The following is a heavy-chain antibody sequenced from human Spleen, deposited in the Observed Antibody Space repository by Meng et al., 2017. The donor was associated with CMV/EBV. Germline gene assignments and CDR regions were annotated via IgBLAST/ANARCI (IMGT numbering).Heavy chain of an antibody. CDR3: ARDRGFSYEVREEGH. CDR2: ISGSGGTI. CDR1: GFTFRSYE. D-gene: IGHD5-18*01. Sequence: GESLKISCAASGFTFRSYEMNWVRQAPGKGLEWVSYISGSGGTIHYADSVKGRFTISRDNAKNSLHLQMNSLRVEDTAVYYCARDRGFSYEVREEGHWGQGTLVTVPQ. V-gene: IGHV3-48*03. J-gene: IGHJ4*02.